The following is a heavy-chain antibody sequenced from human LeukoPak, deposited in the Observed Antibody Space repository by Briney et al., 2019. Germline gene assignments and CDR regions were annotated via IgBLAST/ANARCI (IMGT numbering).Heavy chain of an antibody. D-gene: IGHD3-10*01. CDR3: GTGPPRYYYGSGNPWLQY. CDR1: GYTPTELS. V-gene: IGHV1-24*01. CDR2: LDPEDGES. Sequence: SAKLSCKVSGYTPTELSINWVRQAPRQELEWRGGLDPEDGESSYEQKIQGRVTIPEDAYPYNAYRELSVLRSEDTALYYHGTGPPRYYYGSGNPWLQYWGQGTLVTVSS. J-gene: IGHJ4*02.